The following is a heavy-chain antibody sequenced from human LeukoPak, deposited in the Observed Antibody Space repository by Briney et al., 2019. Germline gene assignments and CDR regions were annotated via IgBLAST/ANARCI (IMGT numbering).Heavy chain of an antibody. J-gene: IGHJ6*02. Sequence: PGGSLRLSCAASGFTFSSYEMNWVRQAPGKGLEWVSYISSSGSTIYYADSVKGRFTISRDNAKNSLYLQMNSLGAEDTAVYYCASNGWAVAGTGGYYYYYYGMDVWGQGTTVTVSS. D-gene: IGHD6-19*01. CDR2: ISSSGSTI. CDR3: ASNGWAVAGTGGYYYYYYGMDV. CDR1: GFTFSSYE. V-gene: IGHV3-48*03.